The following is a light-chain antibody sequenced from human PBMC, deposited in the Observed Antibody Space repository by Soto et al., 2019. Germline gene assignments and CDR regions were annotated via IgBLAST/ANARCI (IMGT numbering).Light chain of an antibody. CDR1: HTVLNY. CDR2: DPS. V-gene: IGKV3-11*01. J-gene: IGKJ5*01. Sequence: EVVLTQSPATLSLSPGETATLSCRASHTVLNYLAWFQQKPGQAPRLLIYDPSNRATGTPARFSGSGSGTDFTLTISSLEPEDFAVYYCQQRYSWPPITFGQGTRLEIK. CDR3: QQRYSWPPIT.